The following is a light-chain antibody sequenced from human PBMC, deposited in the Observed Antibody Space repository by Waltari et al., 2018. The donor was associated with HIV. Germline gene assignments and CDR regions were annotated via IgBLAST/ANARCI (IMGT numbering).Light chain of an antibody. CDR2: DDS. V-gene: IGLV3-21*02. CDR1: NIAGRK. J-gene: IGLJ2*01. CDR3: QVWDESNEQVV. Sequence: YVLTQPPSVSVAPGQTARITGGGDNIAGRKVHWYQRRPGQATALVVFDDSDRPSGIPERFSGSISGNTATLIISRVEDGDEADYYCQVWDESNEQVVFGGGTRLTVL.